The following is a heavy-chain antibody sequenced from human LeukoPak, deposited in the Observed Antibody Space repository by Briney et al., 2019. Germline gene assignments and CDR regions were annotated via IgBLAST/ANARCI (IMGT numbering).Heavy chain of an antibody. V-gene: IGHV1-2*02. CDR3: ARGVRDYGGYQAYYYYYYMDV. D-gene: IGHD5-12*01. CDR1: GYTFSGYY. J-gene: IGHJ6*03. CDR2: INPNSGGT. Sequence: ASVRVSCKASGYTFSGYYIHWVRQAPGQGLEWMGWINPNSGGTNYAQKFQGSVTMTRDTSITTAYMELSRLRSDDTAVYYCARGVRDYGGYQAYYYYYYMDVWGKGTTVTVSS.